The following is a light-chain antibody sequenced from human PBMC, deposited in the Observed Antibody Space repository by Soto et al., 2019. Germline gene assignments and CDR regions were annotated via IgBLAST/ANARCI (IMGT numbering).Light chain of an antibody. J-gene: IGKJ3*01. Sequence: DIVMTQSPLSLPVTPGEPASISCRSSQSLLHTTGYNYLHWYLQKPGQTPQLLMYLGSDRASGVPKRFSVSGSGTDFTLTISRVEAEYVGVYYCMQALQAPFTFGPGTTVDI. V-gene: IGKV2-28*01. CDR2: LGS. CDR3: MQALQAPFT. CDR1: QSLLHTTGYNY.